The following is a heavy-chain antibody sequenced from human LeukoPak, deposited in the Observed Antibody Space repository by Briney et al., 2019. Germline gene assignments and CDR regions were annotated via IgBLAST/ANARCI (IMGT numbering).Heavy chain of an antibody. CDR3: ARVADTAMP. CDR2: IIPILGIA. V-gene: IGHV1-69*04. D-gene: IGHD5-18*01. J-gene: IGHJ5*02. Sequence: ASVTVSCKASGGTFSIYAISWVRQAPGQGLEWMGRIIPILGIANYAQKFQGRVTITADKSTSTAYMELSSLRSEDTAVYYCARVADTAMPWGQGTLVTVSS. CDR1: GGTFSIYA.